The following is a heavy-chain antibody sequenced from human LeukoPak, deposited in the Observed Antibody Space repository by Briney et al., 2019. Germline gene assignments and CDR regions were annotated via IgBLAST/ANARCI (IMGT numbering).Heavy chain of an antibody. CDR2: INTDGSST. CDR1: GFTFSSYW. J-gene: IGHJ4*02. D-gene: IGHD1-1*01. Sequence: GGSLRLSCAASGFTFSSYWMHWVRHVPGKGLVWVSRINTDGSSTTYADSVKGRLTISRENTENTLYLQMSSLRAEDTAVYYCAREWKKTGAFDHWGQGTLVTVSS. CDR3: AREWKKTGAFDH. V-gene: IGHV3-74*01.